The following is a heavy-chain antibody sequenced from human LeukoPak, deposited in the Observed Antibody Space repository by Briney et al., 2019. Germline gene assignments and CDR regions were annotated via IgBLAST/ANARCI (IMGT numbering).Heavy chain of an antibody. CDR2: LSGTGGST. CDR1: GFTFSNYA. CDR3: ARSSGYYRAYYFDY. J-gene: IGHJ4*02. V-gene: IGHV3-23*01. D-gene: IGHD3-22*01. Sequence: GGSLRLSCAASGFTFSNYAMSWVRQAPGKGLEWVSTLSGTGGSTYYADSVKGRFTISRDNSKNTLYLQVSSLRAEDTAVYYCARSSGYYRAYYFDYWGQGTLVTVSS.